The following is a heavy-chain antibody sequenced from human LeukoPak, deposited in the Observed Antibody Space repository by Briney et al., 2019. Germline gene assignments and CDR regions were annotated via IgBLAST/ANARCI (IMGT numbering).Heavy chain of an antibody. D-gene: IGHD5-12*01. CDR2: IKSKAGGETK. V-gene: IGHV3-15*01. CDR1: GFIFSNAW. J-gene: IGHJ4*02. Sequence: GGSLRLSCAASGFIFSNAWMSWVRQDPGKGLEWIGRIKSKAGGETKDYVVPGKGRFTISRDDSKTTLYLQMNSLKTEDTGVYYCATTRGFSGYDLGHWGQGALVTVSS. CDR3: ATTRGFSGYDLGH.